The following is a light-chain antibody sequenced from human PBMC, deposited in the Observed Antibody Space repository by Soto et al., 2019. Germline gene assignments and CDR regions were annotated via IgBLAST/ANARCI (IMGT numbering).Light chain of an antibody. Sequence: DIQLTQSPSTLSTSVGDRVTITCRASQSISSWLAWYQQKPGKAPNLLIYKASRLQSGVPSRFSGSGSGTEFTLNISSLQPDDFATYYCQQYNSYPYTFGQGTKLEIK. CDR3: QQYNSYPYT. CDR1: QSISSW. CDR2: KAS. J-gene: IGKJ2*01. V-gene: IGKV1-5*03.